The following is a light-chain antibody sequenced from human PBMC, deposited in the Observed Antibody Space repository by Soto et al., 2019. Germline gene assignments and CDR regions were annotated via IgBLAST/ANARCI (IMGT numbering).Light chain of an antibody. Sequence: DIVLTQSPGTLSLSPGERATLSCRASQSVSSNYLAWYQQKPGQAPRLLIYGASVRATGIPDRFSGSGSGTDFTLTISRLEPEDFAVYYCQQYGSSPALTFGGGTKVEIK. CDR1: QSVSSNY. CDR2: GAS. J-gene: IGKJ4*01. CDR3: QQYGSSPALT. V-gene: IGKV3-20*01.